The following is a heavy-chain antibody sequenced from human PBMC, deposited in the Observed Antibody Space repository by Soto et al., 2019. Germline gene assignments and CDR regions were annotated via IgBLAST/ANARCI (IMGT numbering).Heavy chain of an antibody. CDR3: ARMNVDSYQFYYAMDV. D-gene: IGHD4-17*01. CDR2: IFSDNER. Sequence: SGPTLVNPTETLTLTCTVSGFSLTTGKMGVSWIRQPLGKALEWLAHIFSDNERSYSTSLQGRLTISKDTSGSQVVLSMTNVDPVDTATYYCARMNVDSYQFYYAMDVWGQGTTVTVSS. V-gene: IGHV2-26*01. CDR1: GFSLTTGKMG. J-gene: IGHJ6*02.